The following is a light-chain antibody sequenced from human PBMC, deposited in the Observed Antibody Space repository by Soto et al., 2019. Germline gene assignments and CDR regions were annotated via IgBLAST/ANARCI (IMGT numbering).Light chain of an antibody. V-gene: IGKV3-20*01. Sequence: ETVLTQSPGTLSLSPGERATLSCRASQSVSSSYLSWHQQKPGQPPRLLIYGASSSATRIPVRFSGSGSGTDFTITSIRLEDDDFSVYYCQQYGSSPYTFGQGTKLEIK. J-gene: IGKJ2*01. CDR1: QSVSSSY. CDR3: QQYGSSPYT. CDR2: GAS.